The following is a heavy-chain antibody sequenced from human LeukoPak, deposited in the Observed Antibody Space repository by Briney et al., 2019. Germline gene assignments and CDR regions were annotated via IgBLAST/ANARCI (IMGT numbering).Heavy chain of an antibody. CDR1: GYRFSTYW. Sequence: GESLKISCVGSGYRFSTYWIAWARQMPGKGLEWMGIIHSGDSNTVYSPSFQGQVTISVDKSNSTAYLQWSSLEASDTAIYYCGRRVAAVGFNYYGLDVWGQGTTVTVSS. CDR3: GRRVAAVGFNYYGLDV. D-gene: IGHD6-13*01. CDR2: IHSGDSNT. V-gene: IGHV5-51*01. J-gene: IGHJ6*02.